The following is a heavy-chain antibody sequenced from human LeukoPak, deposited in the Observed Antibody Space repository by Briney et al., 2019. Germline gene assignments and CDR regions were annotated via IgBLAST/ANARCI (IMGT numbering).Heavy chain of an antibody. D-gene: IGHD3-22*01. CDR3: ARERAHYYDSSGYLYYFDY. V-gene: IGHV1-69*13. Sequence: ASVTVSCTASGGTFSSYAISWVRQAPGQGLEWMGGIIPIFGTANYAQKFQGRVTITADESTSTAYMELSSLRSEDTAVYYCARERAHYYDSSGYLYYFDYWGQGTLVAVSS. CDR1: GGTFSSYA. J-gene: IGHJ4*02. CDR2: IIPIFGTA.